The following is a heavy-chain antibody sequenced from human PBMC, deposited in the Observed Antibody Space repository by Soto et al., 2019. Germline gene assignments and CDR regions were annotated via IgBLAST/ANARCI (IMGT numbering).Heavy chain of an antibody. CDR2: IGSTSTNI. V-gene: IGHV3-21*06. Sequence: GGSLRLSCAASGFTFSASTMTWVRQAPGKGLEWVSSIGSTSTNIYYADSVKGRFIISRDNAKNSLYLEMNSLRGEDTAVYYCARPLYCSGGSCFSMGYFYYYLDVWGKGTTVTVSS. D-gene: IGHD2-15*01. J-gene: IGHJ6*03. CDR3: ARPLYCSGGSCFSMGYFYYYLDV. CDR1: GFTFSAST.